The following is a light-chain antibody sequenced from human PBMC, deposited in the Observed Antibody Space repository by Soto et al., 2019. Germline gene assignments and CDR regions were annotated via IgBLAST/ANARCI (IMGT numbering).Light chain of an antibody. CDR1: SSDVGAYDY. Sequence: QSALTQPPSASGSPGQSVTISCTGTSSDVGAYDYVSWYQQHTGKAPKLMIYELNKRPSGVPDRFSRSKSGNTASLTVSGLQAEDEADYYCSSFAGSNNFPYVFGTGTKVTVL. CDR3: SSFAGSNNFPYV. CDR2: ELN. V-gene: IGLV2-8*01. J-gene: IGLJ1*01.